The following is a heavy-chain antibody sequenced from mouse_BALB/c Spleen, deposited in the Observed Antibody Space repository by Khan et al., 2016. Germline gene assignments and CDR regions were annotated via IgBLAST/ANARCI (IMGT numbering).Heavy chain of an antibody. Sequence: LQLQQSGAELVKPGASVKLSCTASGFNIKDTYMHWVKQRPEQGLEWIGRIDPANGNTKYDPKFQGKATITADTSSNTAYLQLSSLTSEDTAVDYCARGRTAFAYWGQGTLVTVSA. V-gene: IGHV14-3*02. D-gene: IGHD4-1*01. J-gene: IGHJ3*01. CDR1: GFNIKDTY. CDR3: ARGRTAFAY. CDR2: IDPANGNT.